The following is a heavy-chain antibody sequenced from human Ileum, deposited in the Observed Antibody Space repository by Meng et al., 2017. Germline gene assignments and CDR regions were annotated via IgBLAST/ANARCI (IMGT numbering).Heavy chain of an antibody. Sequence: QVQLHESGPGLVKPSESLSLTCSVSGDSISSGNYFWSWIRQHPGKGLEWIGYIYYSGTNYYNPSLKSRVTISVDTSKSQFSLNLSSVTAADTAVYYCARTYNFWSGYYEWFDPWGQGTLVTVSS. CDR1: GDSISSGNYF. D-gene: IGHD3-3*01. CDR2: IYYSGTN. CDR3: ARTYNFWSGYYEWFDP. J-gene: IGHJ5*02. V-gene: IGHV4-31*03.